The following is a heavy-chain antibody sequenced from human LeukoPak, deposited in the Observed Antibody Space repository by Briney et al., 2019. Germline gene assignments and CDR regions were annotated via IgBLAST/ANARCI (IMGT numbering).Heavy chain of an antibody. CDR2: ISSSSSTI. V-gene: IGHV3-48*01. Sequence: GGSLRLSCAASGFTFSSYSMNWVRQAPGKGLEWVSYISSSSSTIYYADSVKGRFTISRDNAKNSLYLQMNSLRAEDTAVYYCARGISITMIVVRPFDYWGQGTLVTVSS. CDR1: GFTFSSYS. D-gene: IGHD3-22*01. J-gene: IGHJ4*02. CDR3: ARGISITMIVVRPFDY.